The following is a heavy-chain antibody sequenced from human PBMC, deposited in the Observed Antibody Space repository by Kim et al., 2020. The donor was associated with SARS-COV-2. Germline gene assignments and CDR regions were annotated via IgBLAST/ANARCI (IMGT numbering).Heavy chain of an antibody. J-gene: IGHJ6*02. CDR1: GGTFSSYA. D-gene: IGHD3-10*01. CDR3: AREVGITMVRDRHGNYYYYGMDV. V-gene: IGHV1-69*13. Sequence: SVKVSCKASGGTFSSYAISWVRQAPGQGLEWMGGIIPIFGTANYAQKFQGRVTITADESTSTAYMELSSLRSEDTAVYYCAREVGITMVRDRHGNYYYYGMDVWGQGTTVTVSS. CDR2: IIPIFGTA.